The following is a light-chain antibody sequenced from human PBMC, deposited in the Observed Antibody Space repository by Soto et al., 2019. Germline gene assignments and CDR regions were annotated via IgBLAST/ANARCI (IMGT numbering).Light chain of an antibody. CDR3: QEYGSSRT. J-gene: IGKJ1*01. V-gene: IGKV3-20*01. CDR2: GTS. Sequence: ESVLTQSPGTLSLSPGERATLSCRASQSVSSSYLAWYQQRPGQAPRLLIYGTSNRATGIPDRFSGSGSGTDFTLTISRLEPEDFAVYYCQEYGSSRTFGQGTKVDIK. CDR1: QSVSSSY.